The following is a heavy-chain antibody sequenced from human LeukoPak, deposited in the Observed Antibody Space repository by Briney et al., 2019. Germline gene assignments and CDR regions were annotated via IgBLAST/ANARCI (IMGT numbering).Heavy chain of an antibody. Sequence: GGSLRLSCAASGFTFSDSYMSWIRQSPGKGLEWVSYISSSGSTIYYADSVKGRFTISRDNAKNSLYLQMNSLRAEDTAVYYCASNQGYSGYDSGRDAFDIWGQGTMVTVSS. D-gene: IGHD5-12*01. CDR3: ASNQGYSGYDSGRDAFDI. J-gene: IGHJ3*02. CDR1: GFTFSDSY. V-gene: IGHV3-11*04. CDR2: ISSSGSTI.